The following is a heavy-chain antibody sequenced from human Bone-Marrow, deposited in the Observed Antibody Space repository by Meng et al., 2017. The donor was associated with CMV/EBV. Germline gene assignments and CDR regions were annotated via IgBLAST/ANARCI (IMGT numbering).Heavy chain of an antibody. CDR2: ISSSGITI. CDR1: GFTFSSHE. V-gene: IGHV3-48*03. J-gene: IGHJ3*02. Sequence: GESLKISCAASGFTFSSHEMNWVRQAPGKGLEWVSYISSSGITIHYADSVKGRFTISRDNAKNSLYLQMNSLRAEDTAVYYCARDFWSGYYWDTFDIWGQGKRV. D-gene: IGHD3-3*01. CDR3: ARDFWSGYYWDTFDI.